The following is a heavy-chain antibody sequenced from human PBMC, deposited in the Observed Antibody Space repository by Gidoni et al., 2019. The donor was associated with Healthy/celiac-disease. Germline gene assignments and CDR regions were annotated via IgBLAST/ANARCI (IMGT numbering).Heavy chain of an antibody. Sequence: QLQLQESGPGLVKPSATLSLTCTVSGGSISSSSYYLGWIRQPPGKGLEWIGSIYYSGSTYYNPSLKSRVTISVDTSKNQFSLKLSSVTAADTAVYYCATWVEYYFDYWGHGTLVTVSS. CDR2: IYYSGST. CDR1: GGSISSSSYY. J-gene: IGHJ4*01. V-gene: IGHV4-39*01. D-gene: IGHD3-3*01. CDR3: ATWVEYYFDY.